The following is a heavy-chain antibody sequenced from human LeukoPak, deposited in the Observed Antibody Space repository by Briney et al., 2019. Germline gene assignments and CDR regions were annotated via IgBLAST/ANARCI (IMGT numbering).Heavy chain of an antibody. CDR3: AGEGHYYDSTGYYYGGEDY. J-gene: IGHJ4*02. Sequence: SETLSLTCTVSGGSITTYYWSWIRQPAGKGLEWIGRIYTRGSTNYNPSLKSRVTMSVDRSKNQFSLKLSSVTAADTAVYYCAGEGHYYDSTGYYYGGEDYWGQGTLVTVSS. V-gene: IGHV4-4*07. CDR1: GGSITTYY. D-gene: IGHD3-22*01. CDR2: IYTRGST.